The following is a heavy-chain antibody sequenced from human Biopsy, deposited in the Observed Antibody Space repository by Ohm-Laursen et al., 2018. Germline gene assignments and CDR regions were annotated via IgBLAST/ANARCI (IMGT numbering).Heavy chain of an antibody. D-gene: IGHD2-2*02. J-gene: IGHJ6*02. V-gene: IGHV2-70*16. CDR3: ARIPILVVPAAIVYRHRRHLQGLDV. CDR2: IDWDDAK. Sequence: TQTLTLTCTLSGFSLNARGMSVTWIRQPPGKALEWLARIDWDDAKFYSESLKTRLTISKGTSENHVVLTLSDVAPVDTATYYCARIPILVVPAAIVYRHRRHLQGLDVWGQGTTVIVSS. CDR1: GFSLNARGMS.